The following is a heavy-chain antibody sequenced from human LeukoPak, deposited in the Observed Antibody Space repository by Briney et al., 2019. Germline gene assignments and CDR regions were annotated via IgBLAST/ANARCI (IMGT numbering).Heavy chain of an antibody. Sequence: GASVKVSCKASGYTFTGYYMHWVRQAPGQGLEWMGWINPNSGGTNYAQKFQGRVTMTRDTSISTAYMELSRLRSDDTAVYYCARRRASIAARPDAFDIWGQGTMVTVSS. CDR1: GYTFTGYY. D-gene: IGHD6-6*01. V-gene: IGHV1-2*02. J-gene: IGHJ3*02. CDR2: INPNSGGT. CDR3: ARRRASIAARPDAFDI.